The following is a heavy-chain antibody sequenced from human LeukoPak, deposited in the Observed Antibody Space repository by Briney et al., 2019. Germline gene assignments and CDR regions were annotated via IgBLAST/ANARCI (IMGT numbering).Heavy chain of an antibody. CDR3: ARGLSGSYHYYDY. CDR1: GFTVSSNY. CDR2: IYSGGST. V-gene: IGHV3-53*01. D-gene: IGHD1-26*01. J-gene: IGHJ4*02. Sequence: GGSLRLSCAVSGFTVSSNYMSWVRQAPGKGLEWVSVIYSGGSTYYADSVKGRFTISRDNSKNTLYLQVNSLRAEDTAVYYCARGLSGSYHYYDYWGQGTLVTVSS.